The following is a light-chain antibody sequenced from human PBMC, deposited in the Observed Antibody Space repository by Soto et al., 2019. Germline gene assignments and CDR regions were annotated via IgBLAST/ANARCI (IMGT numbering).Light chain of an antibody. CDR3: QQYNNWPPGT. J-gene: IGKJ1*01. Sequence: EIVMTQSPANLSVSPGERATLSCRASQSVSSNLAWYQQKPGQAPRLLIYGASTRATGIPARFSGSGSGTEFTLTISSLQSEDFAVYYCQQYNNWPPGTFGQGTNVEIE. CDR1: QSVSSN. CDR2: GAS. V-gene: IGKV3-15*01.